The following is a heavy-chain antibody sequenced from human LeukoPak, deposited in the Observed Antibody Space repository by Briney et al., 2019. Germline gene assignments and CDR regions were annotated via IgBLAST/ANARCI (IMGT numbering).Heavy chain of an antibody. V-gene: IGHV3-7*01. Sequence: PGGSLRLSCAASGFTFGTHWMNWVRQAPGKGLEWVANIKEDGTLAYHADSVKGRFTISRDNSKNTLYLQMNSLRAEDTAVYYCARDNRDRYSSSWYVDYWGQGTLVTVSS. J-gene: IGHJ4*02. D-gene: IGHD6-13*01. CDR2: IKEDGTLA. CDR3: ARDNRDRYSSSWYVDY. CDR1: GFTFGTHW.